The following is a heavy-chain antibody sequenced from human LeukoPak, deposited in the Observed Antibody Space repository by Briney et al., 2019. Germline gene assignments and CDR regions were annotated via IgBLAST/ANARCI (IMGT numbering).Heavy chain of an antibody. CDR3: ARESPRRGVHDAFDI. V-gene: IGHV4-34*01. D-gene: IGHD3-10*01. Sequence: PSETLSLTCAVYGGSFSGYYWSWIRQPPGKGLEWIGEINHSGSTNYNPSLKSRVTISVDTSKNQFSLKLSSVTAADTAVYYCARESPRRGVHDAFDIWGQGTMVTVSS. J-gene: IGHJ3*02. CDR1: GGSFSGYY. CDR2: INHSGST.